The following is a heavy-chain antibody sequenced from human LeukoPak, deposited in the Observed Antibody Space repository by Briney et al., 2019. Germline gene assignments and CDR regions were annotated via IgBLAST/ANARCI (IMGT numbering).Heavy chain of an antibody. D-gene: IGHD3-10*01. J-gene: IGHJ4*02. Sequence: PSETLSLTCAVYGGSFSGYYWSWIRQPPGKGLEWIGEINHSGSTNYNPSLKSRVTISVDTSKNQFSLKLSSVTAADTAVYYCARGDRSHYFDYWGQGTLVTVSS. V-gene: IGHV4-34*01. CDR2: INHSGST. CDR3: ARGDRSHYFDY. CDR1: GGSFSGYY.